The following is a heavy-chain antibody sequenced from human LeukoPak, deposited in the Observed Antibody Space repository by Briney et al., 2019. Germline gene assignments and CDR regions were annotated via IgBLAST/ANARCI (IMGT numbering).Heavy chain of an antibody. CDR2: ISYDGSNK. V-gene: IGHV3-30*01. CDR3: VWNYAY. D-gene: IGHD1-7*01. J-gene: IGHJ4*02. CDR1: GFTLSSYA. Sequence: GRSLRLSCAASGFTLSSYAMHWVRQAPGKGLEWVAVISYDGSNKYYADSVKGRFTISRDNSKNTLYLQMNSLRAEDTAVYYCVWNYAYWGQGTLVTVSS.